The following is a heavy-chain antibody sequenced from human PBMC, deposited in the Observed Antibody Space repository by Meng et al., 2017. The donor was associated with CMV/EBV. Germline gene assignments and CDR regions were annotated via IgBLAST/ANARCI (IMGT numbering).Heavy chain of an antibody. CDR3: AKDSSSSDSSGYLDY. Sequence: GESLMLSCAASGFTFSSYAMSWVRQAPGKGLEWVSVIYSGGSSTYYADSVKGRFTISRDNSKNTLYLQMNSLSAEDTAVYYCAKDSSSSDSSGYLDYWGQGTLVTVSS. V-gene: IGHV3-23*03. CDR2: IYSGGSST. J-gene: IGHJ4*02. D-gene: IGHD3-22*01. CDR1: GFTFSSYA.